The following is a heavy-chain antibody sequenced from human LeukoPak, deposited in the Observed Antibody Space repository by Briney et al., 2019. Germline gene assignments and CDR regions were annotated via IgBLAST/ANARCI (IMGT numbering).Heavy chain of an antibody. CDR3: ARLLAVAGTADWFDP. D-gene: IGHD6-13*01. Sequence: SETLSLTCTVSGASISNYYWSWLRQPPGKGLEWIGYISNSGSTNYNPSLKSRVTISVDRSKKQFSLKLSSVTAADTAVYYCARLLAVAGTADWFDPWGQGTLVTVSS. CDR1: GASISNYY. V-gene: IGHV4-59*01. J-gene: IGHJ5*02. CDR2: ISNSGST.